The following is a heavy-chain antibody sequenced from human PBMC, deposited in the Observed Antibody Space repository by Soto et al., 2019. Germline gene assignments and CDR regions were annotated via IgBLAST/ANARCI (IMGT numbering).Heavy chain of an antibody. CDR3: AREDMTLGWDV. CDR1: GYTFTSYY. J-gene: IGHJ6*02. D-gene: IGHD6-19*01. CDR2: INPSGGST. Sequence: ASVKVSCKASGYTFTSYYMHCVRQAPGQVLEWMGIINPSGGSTSYAQKFQGRVTMTRDTSKNQFSLKLSSVTAADTAVYYCAREDMTLGWDVWGQGTTVTVSS. V-gene: IGHV1-46*01.